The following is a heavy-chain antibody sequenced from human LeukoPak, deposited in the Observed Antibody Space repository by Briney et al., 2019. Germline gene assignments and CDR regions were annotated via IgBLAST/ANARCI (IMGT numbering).Heavy chain of an antibody. CDR3: ARGPALLDFWSGYYPDYFDY. V-gene: IGHV4-39*01. Sequence: SETLSLTCIVSGGSISSGGHYWGWIRQPPGKGLEWIGSIYYSGSTYYNPSLNSRVTIFIDMSKNQFSLKLSSVTATDTAVYYCARGPALLDFWSGYYPDYFDYWGQGTLVTVSS. J-gene: IGHJ4*02. CDR1: GGSISSGGHY. D-gene: IGHD3-3*01. CDR2: IYYSGST.